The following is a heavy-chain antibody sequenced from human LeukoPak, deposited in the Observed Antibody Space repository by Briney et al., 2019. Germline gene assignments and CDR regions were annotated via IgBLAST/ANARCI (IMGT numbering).Heavy chain of an antibody. Sequence: ASVKVSCKVSGYTLTELSMHWVRQAPGKGLEGMGGFDPEDGETIYAQKFQGRVTMTEDTSTDTAYMELSSLRSEDTAVYYCATVMKYQWLAQKDWFDPWGQGTLVTVSS. V-gene: IGHV1-24*01. CDR1: GYTLTELS. CDR3: ATVMKYQWLAQKDWFDP. J-gene: IGHJ5*02. D-gene: IGHD6-19*01. CDR2: FDPEDGET.